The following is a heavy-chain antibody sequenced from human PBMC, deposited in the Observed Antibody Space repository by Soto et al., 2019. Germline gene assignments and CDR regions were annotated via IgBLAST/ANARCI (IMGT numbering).Heavy chain of an antibody. D-gene: IGHD6-19*01. CDR3: ARDFLAVARPAGANWFDP. V-gene: IGHV1-18*04. Sequence: QVQLVQSGAAVKKPGASVKVSCKASGYTFTSYGISWVRQAPGQGLEWMGWISAYNGNTNYAQKLQGRVTMTTDTSTSTAYMELRSLRSDDTAVYYCARDFLAVARPAGANWFDPWGQGTLVTVSS. CDR2: ISAYNGNT. CDR1: GYTFTSYG. J-gene: IGHJ5*02.